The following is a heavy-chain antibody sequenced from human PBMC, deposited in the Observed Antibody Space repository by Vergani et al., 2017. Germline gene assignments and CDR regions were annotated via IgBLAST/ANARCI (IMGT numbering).Heavy chain of an antibody. D-gene: IGHD3-9*01. CDR3: ARGDYGILTGYRY. CDR1: GYTFSNCY. CDR2: INPSGGHT. J-gene: IGHJ4*02. V-gene: IGHV1-46*03. Sequence: QVQVVQSGAEVKKSGASVKVSCKTSGYTFSNCYMHWVRQATGQGLEWMGIINPSGGHTNYAQEFQGRVTMTRDTSTSTVYMELSSLKSEDTAIYYCARGDYGILTGYRYWGQGTVVTVSA.